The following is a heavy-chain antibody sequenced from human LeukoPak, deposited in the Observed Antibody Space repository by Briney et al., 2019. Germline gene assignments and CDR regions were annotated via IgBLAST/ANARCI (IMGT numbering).Heavy chain of an antibody. V-gene: IGHV1-18*01. CDR3: AKDYNYVPDY. D-gene: IGHD5-24*01. Sequence: GASVKVSCKASGGTFSSYAISWVRQAPGRGLEWMGWISGVNGDIHPAQRFQDRVTLTTDTSTSTAYMELRSLRSDDTAVYYCAKDYNYVPDYWGQGTLITVSS. CDR1: GGTFSSYA. J-gene: IGHJ4*02. CDR2: ISGVNGDI.